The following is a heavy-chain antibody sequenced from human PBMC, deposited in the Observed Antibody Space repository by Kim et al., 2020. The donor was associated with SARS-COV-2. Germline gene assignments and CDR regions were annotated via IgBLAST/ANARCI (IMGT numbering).Heavy chain of an antibody. J-gene: IGHJ4*02. V-gene: IGHV4-39*01. CDR2: IYYSGST. CDR3: ARRRTVTTDFDY. CDR1: GGSISSSTSY. D-gene: IGHD4-17*01. Sequence: SETLSLTCTVSGGSISSSTSYWGWIRQPPGKGLEWIGNIYYSGSTYYNPSLKSRATISVDTSKNQFSLRLNSVTHADTAVYYCARRRTVTTDFDYWGQGTLVTVSS.